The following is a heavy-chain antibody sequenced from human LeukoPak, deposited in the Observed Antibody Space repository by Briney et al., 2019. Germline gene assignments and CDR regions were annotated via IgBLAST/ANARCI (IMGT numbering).Heavy chain of an antibody. D-gene: IGHD3-10*01. Sequence: GASVKVSCKASGYIFTSYNMHWVRQAPGRGLEWMGIINPSGGSTRYAQKFQGRVTMTTDTSTRTAYMELRSLRSDDTAVYYCGRDVGVSMVRGVSDYWGQGTLVTVSS. CDR3: GRDVGVSMVRGVSDY. V-gene: IGHV1-46*01. CDR1: GYIFTSYN. CDR2: INPSGGST. J-gene: IGHJ4*02.